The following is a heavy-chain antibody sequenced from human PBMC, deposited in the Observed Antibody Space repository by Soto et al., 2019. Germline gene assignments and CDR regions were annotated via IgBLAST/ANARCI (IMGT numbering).Heavy chain of an antibody. CDR2: IYSSGNT. Sequence: SETLSLTCSVSGGTISGYYWTWIRQPAGKGLEWIGRIYSSGNTKYNPSLQSRVTMSLDTSNNQFSLRLTSVTAADTAVYYCARGQRFSDWFDPWGQGTLVTV. J-gene: IGHJ5*02. CDR3: ARGQRFSDWFDP. D-gene: IGHD3-3*01. CDR1: GGTISGYY. V-gene: IGHV4-4*07.